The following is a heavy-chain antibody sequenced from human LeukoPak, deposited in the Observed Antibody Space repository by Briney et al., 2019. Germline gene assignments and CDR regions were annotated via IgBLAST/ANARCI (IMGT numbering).Heavy chain of an antibody. CDR1: GGTFSSYA. CDR2: ISAYNGNT. CDR3: AREIGPIQLHLWGSAFDY. Sequence: ASVKVSCKASGGTFSSYAITWVRQAPGQGLEWVGWISAYNGNTNYAQKFQGRVTMTRDTSTSTVYMELSSLRSEDTAVYYCAREIGPIQLHLWGSAFDYWGQGTLVTVSS. D-gene: IGHD5-24*01. V-gene: IGHV1-18*01. J-gene: IGHJ4*02.